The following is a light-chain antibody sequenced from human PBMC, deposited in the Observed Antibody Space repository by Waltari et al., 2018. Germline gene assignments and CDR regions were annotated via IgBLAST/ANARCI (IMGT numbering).Light chain of an antibody. CDR1: QSIDRY. CDR2: AAS. Sequence: DIQMTQSPSSLSASVGDRVTITCRASQSIDRYLNWYQHKPPNAPKLLIYAASRLQSVVPSRFSGSGSGTDFTLTITSLQPDDFAVYFCHQYNDWPPEDTFGQGTKLEIK. V-gene: IGKV1-39*01. CDR3: HQYNDWPPEDT. J-gene: IGKJ2*01.